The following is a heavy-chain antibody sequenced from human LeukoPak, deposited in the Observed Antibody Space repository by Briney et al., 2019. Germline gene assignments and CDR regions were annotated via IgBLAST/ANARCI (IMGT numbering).Heavy chain of an antibody. J-gene: IGHJ4*02. CDR3: ARQEAAEDY. CDR1: GYTFTSYY. D-gene: IGHD6-13*01. Sequence: GASVKVSCKASGYTFTSYYMHWVRQAPGQGLEWMGWINPNSGATNYAQQFQGRVTMTRDTSITTAYMELSRLRSDDTAVYYCARQEAAEDYWGQGTLVTVSS. CDR2: INPNSGAT. V-gene: IGHV1-2*02.